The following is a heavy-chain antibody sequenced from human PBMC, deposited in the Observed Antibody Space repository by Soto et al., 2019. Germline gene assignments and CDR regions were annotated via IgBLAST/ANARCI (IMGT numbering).Heavy chain of an antibody. J-gene: IGHJ6*02. V-gene: IGHV1-58*01. Sequence: SVKVSCKASGFTFTSSAVQWVRQARGQRLERIGWIVVGSGNTNYAQKFQERVTITRDMSTSTAYMELSSLRSEDTAVYYCAADYANGGIAARDYYYGMDVWGQGTTVTVSS. CDR3: AADYANGGIAARDYYYGMDV. D-gene: IGHD6-6*01. CDR2: IVVGSGNT. CDR1: GFTFTSSA.